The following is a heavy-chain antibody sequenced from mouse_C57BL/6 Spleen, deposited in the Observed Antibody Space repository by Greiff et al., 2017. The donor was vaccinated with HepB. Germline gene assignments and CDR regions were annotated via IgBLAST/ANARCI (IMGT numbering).Heavy chain of an antibody. CDR2: IYPGDGDT. V-gene: IGHV1-80*01. Sequence: VKLMESGAELVKPGASVKISCKASGYAFSSYWMNWVKQRPGKGLEWIGQIYPGDGDTNYNGKFKGKATLTADKSSSTAYLQLSSLTSADSAVYCCARSGDPGYCGSSYGYFDVWGTGTTVTVSA. D-gene: IGHD1-1*01. CDR1: GYAFSSYW. J-gene: IGHJ1*03. CDR3: ARSGDPGYCGSSYGYFDV.